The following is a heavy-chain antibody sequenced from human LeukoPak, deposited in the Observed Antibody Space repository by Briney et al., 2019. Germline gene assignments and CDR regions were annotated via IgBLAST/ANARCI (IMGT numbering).Heavy chain of an antibody. CDR2: IGGSGGGT. J-gene: IGHJ4*02. V-gene: IGHV3-23*01. D-gene: IGHD3-10*01. CDR3: AKISGSGSSHSDS. Sequence: PGGPLKLSCAASGFTFSSFVMNWVRQAPGMGLEWVSSIGGSGGGTYYADSVKGRFTISRDNSKNTLYLLMNTLRGDDTAVYYCAKISGSGSSHSDSWGQGTLVTVSS. CDR1: GFTFSSFV.